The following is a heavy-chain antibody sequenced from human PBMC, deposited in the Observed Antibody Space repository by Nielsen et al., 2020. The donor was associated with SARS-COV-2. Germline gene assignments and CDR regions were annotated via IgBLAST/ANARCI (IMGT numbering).Heavy chain of an antibody. J-gene: IGHJ5*02. CDR1: GFTCDDYV. D-gene: IGHD6-13*01. CDR3: AKGLYSSPNWFDP. V-gene: IGHV3-43*02. CDR2: IIGDGETT. Sequence: GESLKISCRGSGFTCDDYVMHWVRRAPAKGLECVSFIIGDGETTYYADSVKGRFTVSRDNSINSLYLQMNSLRTEDTALYYCAKGLYSSPNWFDPWGQGTLVTVSS.